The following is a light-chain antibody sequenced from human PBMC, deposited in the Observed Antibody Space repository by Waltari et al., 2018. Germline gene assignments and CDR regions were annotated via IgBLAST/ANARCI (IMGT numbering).Light chain of an antibody. CDR3: HSRDASGVAGS. CDR2: DKN. J-gene: IGLJ2*01. V-gene: IGLV3-19*01. CDR1: RRRSYS. Sequence: SSELTQDPAVSVAMGQTVRITCQGDRRRSYSASRYQQRPGQAPILVIYDKNNRPSGVPDRFAGSSSHNTGSLTITGAQAEDEASYYCHSRDASGVAGSFGGGTKLTVL.